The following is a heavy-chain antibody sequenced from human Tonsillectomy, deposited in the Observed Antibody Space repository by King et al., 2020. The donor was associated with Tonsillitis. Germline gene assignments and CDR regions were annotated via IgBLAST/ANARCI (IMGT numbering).Heavy chain of an antibody. CDR2: ISYDGSNK. V-gene: IGHV3-30*18. CDR1: GFTFSSYG. CDR3: AKDKSIAAGGV. D-gene: IGHD6-6*01. J-gene: IGHJ4*02. Sequence: VQLVESGGGVVQPGRSLRLSCAASGFTFSSYGMHWVRQAPGKGLEWVAVISYDGSNKYYADSVKGRFTISRDNSKNTLYLQMNSLRAEDTAVYYCAKDKSIAAGGVWGQGALVTVSS.